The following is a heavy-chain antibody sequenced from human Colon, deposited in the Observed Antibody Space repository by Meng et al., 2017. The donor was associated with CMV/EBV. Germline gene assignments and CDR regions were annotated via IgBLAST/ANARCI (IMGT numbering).Heavy chain of an antibody. J-gene: IGHJ4*02. CDR2: INPNSGGT. D-gene: IGHD3-22*01. Sequence: QVQLVQSGAEVKKPGASVKVSCKASGYTLTDNYMHWVRQATGQGLEWMGWINPNSGGTNYAQKFQGRVTMTRDTSISTAYMKLSRLRSDDTAVYYCARGKNYYDSSGYRKGLDYWGQGTLVTVSS. CDR3: ARGKNYYDSSGYRKGLDY. V-gene: IGHV1-2*02. CDR1: GYTLTDNY.